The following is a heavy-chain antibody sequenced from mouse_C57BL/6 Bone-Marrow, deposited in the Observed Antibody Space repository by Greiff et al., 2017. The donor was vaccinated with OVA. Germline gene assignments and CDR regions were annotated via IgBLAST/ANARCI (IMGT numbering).Heavy chain of an antibody. J-gene: IGHJ2*01. Sequence: QVTLKESGPGILQPSQPLSLTCSFSGFSLRTFGMGVGWIRQPSGKGLEWLAHIWWGDDTYYNPSLESRLSTPTDTSKNQVFLKIANVDTADTATYYCARIRALLPPDYWGQGTTLTVSS. D-gene: IGHD1-1*01. CDR3: ARIRALLPPDY. CDR2: IWWGDDT. V-gene: IGHV8-8*01. CDR1: GFSLRTFGMG.